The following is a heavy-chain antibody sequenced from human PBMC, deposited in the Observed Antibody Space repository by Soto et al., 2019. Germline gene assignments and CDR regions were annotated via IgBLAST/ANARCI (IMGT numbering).Heavy chain of an antibody. Sequence: QVQLVESGGGVVQPGRSLRLSCAASGFTFSSYGMHWVRQAPGKGLEWVAVISYDGSNKYYADSVKGRFTISRDNSKNXLYLQMNSLRAEDTAVYYCAKDLGSAYGSGRDLDYWGQGTLVTVSS. CDR2: ISYDGSNK. J-gene: IGHJ4*02. D-gene: IGHD3-10*01. CDR1: GFTFSSYG. CDR3: AKDLGSAYGSGRDLDY. V-gene: IGHV3-30*18.